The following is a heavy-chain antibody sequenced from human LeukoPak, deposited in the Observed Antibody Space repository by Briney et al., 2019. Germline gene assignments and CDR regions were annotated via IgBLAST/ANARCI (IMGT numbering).Heavy chain of an antibody. J-gene: IGHJ4*02. Sequence: GGSLRLSCAASAFTFRNYAMHWLRQAPGKGLEWVAVIASDGNDKRLADSVKGRFTISRDNSRNTLYLQMNSLRSEDTAVYYCAKDGAMAAAGYYFDYWGRGTLVTVSS. V-gene: IGHV3-30*18. CDR3: AKDGAMAAAGYYFDY. CDR2: IASDGNDK. CDR1: AFTFRNYA. D-gene: IGHD6-13*01.